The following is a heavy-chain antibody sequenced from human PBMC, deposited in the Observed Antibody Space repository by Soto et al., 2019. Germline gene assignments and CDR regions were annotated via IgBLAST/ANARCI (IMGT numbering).Heavy chain of an antibody. CDR3: VVPAYCGGDCYFDAFDI. V-gene: IGHV1-69*13. J-gene: IGHJ3*02. CDR2: IIPIFGTA. D-gene: IGHD2-21*02. Sequence: GASVKVSCKASGGTYSSYAISWVRQAPGQGLEWMGGIIPIFGTANYAQKFQGRVTITADESTSTAYMELSSLRSEDTAVYYCVVPAYCGGDCYFDAFDIWGQGTMVTVSS. CDR1: GGTYSSYA.